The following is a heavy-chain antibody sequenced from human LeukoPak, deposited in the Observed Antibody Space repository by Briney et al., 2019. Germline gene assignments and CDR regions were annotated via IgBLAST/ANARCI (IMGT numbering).Heavy chain of an antibody. Sequence: PGGSLRLSCAASGFTVTSNYMSWVRQAPGKGLEWVSVIYSGGVTYYADSVKGRFTISRDNRKNTLFLQMNSLRAEDTAVYYCVREFSGSDGFFDCWGQGTLVTVSS. CDR1: GFTVTSNY. J-gene: IGHJ4*02. CDR2: IYSGGVT. D-gene: IGHD6-19*01. CDR3: VREFSGSDGFFDC. V-gene: IGHV3-66*02.